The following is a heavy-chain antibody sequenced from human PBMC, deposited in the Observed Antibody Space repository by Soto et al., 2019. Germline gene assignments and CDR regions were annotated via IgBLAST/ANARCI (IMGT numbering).Heavy chain of an antibody. V-gene: IGHV1-69*01. CDR1: GGFFSSNA. Sequence: QVQLVQSGAEVTKPGSSVKVSCQASGGFFSSNAISWVRQAPGQGLEWMGGILPIFHTTHYAQKFQGRVTITADESTSTAYMELSSLKSEDTALYYCATGGRGYSSAPRFYFEYWGQGTLVPVSS. D-gene: IGHD5-18*01. CDR2: ILPIFHTT. CDR3: ATGGRGYSSAPRFYFEY. J-gene: IGHJ4*02.